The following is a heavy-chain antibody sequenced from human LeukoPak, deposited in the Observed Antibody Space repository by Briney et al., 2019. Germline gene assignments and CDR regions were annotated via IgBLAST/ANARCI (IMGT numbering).Heavy chain of an antibody. J-gene: IGHJ4*02. CDR1: GGSISSYY. CDR2: IYYSGST. Sequence: SETLSLTCTVSGGSISSYYWSWIRQPPGKGLEWIGYIYYSGSTNYNPSLKSRVTISVDTSKNQFSLKLSSVTAADTAVYYCARWGAIAAAGDYWGQGTLVTVSS. CDR3: ARWGAIAAAGDY. V-gene: IGHV4-59*12. D-gene: IGHD6-13*01.